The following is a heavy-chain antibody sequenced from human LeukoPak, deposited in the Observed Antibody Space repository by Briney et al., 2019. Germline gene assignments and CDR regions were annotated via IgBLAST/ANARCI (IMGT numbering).Heavy chain of an antibody. CDR3: AREGRDREAFDI. D-gene: IGHD1-26*01. J-gene: IGHJ3*02. V-gene: IGHV1-69*16. CDR1: GGTFSSYT. CDR2: IIPILGIA. Sequence: GASVKVSCKASGGTFSSYTISWVRQAPGQGLEWMGRIIPILGIANYAQKFQGRVTITTDESTSTAYMELSSLRSEDTAVYYCAREGRDREAFDIWGQGTMVTVSS.